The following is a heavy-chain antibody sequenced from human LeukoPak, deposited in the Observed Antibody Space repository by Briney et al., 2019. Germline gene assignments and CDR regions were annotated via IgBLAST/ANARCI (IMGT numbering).Heavy chain of an antibody. CDR3: ARLRRGYSGYDYGYYYYMDV. CDR2: IYYSGST. Sequence: PSETLSLTCTVSGGSISSSSYYWGWIRQPPGKGLEWIGSIYYSGSTYYSPSLKSRVTISVDTSKNQFSLKLSSVTAADTAVYYCARLRRGYSGYDYGYYYYMDVWGKGTTVTVSS. CDR1: GGSISSSSYY. J-gene: IGHJ6*03. D-gene: IGHD5-12*01. V-gene: IGHV4-39*01.